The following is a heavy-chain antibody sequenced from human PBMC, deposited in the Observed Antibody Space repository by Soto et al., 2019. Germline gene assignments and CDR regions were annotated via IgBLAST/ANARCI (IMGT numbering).Heavy chain of an antibody. J-gene: IGHJ4*02. D-gene: IGHD2-8*01. Sequence: ETLSLTCTVSGGSISGFYWTWIRQPPGKGLEWIGYISYSGNTNYSPSLKSRVTISVDTSKRLLSLKLTSVTTADAAVYFCARAPMVISRSYFDNWGQGTPVTVSS. CDR1: GGSISGFY. V-gene: IGHV4-59*12. CDR3: ARAPMVISRSYFDN. CDR2: ISYSGNT.